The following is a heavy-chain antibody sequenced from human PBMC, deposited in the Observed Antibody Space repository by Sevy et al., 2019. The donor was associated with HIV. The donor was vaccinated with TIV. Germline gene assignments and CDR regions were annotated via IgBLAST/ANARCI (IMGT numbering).Heavy chain of an antibody. CDR3: ARPKARGGWYFDL. CDR1: GYLFADYW. Sequence: GESLKISCEASGYLFADYWIGWVRQMPGKGLELMGIIFPGDSDTSSNPSFQGQVTISADKSTSTAYLQWSSLKTSDTAMYYCARPKARGGWYFDLWGRGTLVTVSS. J-gene: IGHJ2*01. CDR2: IFPGDSDT. V-gene: IGHV5-51*01. D-gene: IGHD3-10*01.